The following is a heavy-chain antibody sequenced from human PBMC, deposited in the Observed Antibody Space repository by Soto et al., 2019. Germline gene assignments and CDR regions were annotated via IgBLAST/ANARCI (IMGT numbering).Heavy chain of an antibody. D-gene: IGHD3-22*01. V-gene: IGHV3-23*01. CDR2: ISGSGGST. Sequence: GGSLRLSCAASGFTFSSYAMSWVRQAPGKGLEWVSAISGSGGSTYYADSVKGRFTISRDNSKNTLYLQMNSLRAEDTAVYYCAKPYYYDSSGYYYVYYFDYWGQGTLVTVSS. J-gene: IGHJ4*02. CDR3: AKPYYYDSSGYYYVYYFDY. CDR1: GFTFSSYA.